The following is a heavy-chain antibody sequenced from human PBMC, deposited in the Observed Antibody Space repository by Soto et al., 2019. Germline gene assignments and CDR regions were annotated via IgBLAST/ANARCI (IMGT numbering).Heavy chain of an antibody. CDR1: GFTFSSYW. V-gene: IGHV3-74*01. CDR3: GRGCANHAFDI. CDR2: INNDGSRT. J-gene: IGHJ3*02. Sequence: EVQLAESGGGLVQPGGSLRLSCAASGFTFSSYWMYWVRQAPGKGLVYVSRINNDGSRTTYAVSVKGRLTISRDNAKNTLYLQMNSLGAEDTAVYYCGRGCANHAFDIWGQGTMVTVSS.